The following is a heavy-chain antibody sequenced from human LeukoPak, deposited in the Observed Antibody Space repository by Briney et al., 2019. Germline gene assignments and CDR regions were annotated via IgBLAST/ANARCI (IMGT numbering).Heavy chain of an antibody. CDR3: ARGGSGYSYGELDY. CDR1: GGSFSGYR. CDR2: IDHSGST. V-gene: IGHV4-34*01. D-gene: IGHD5-18*01. J-gene: IGHJ4*02. Sequence: PSETLSLTCAVYGGSFSGYRWSWIRQPPGKGLEWIGEIDHSGSTNYNPSLKSRLTISVDTSKNQFSLRLSSLTAADTAVYYCARGGSGYSYGELDYWGQGVLVTVSS.